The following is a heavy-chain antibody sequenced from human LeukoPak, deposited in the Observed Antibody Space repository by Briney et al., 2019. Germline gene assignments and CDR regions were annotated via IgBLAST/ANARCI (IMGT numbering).Heavy chain of an antibody. V-gene: IGHV4-34*01. CDR1: GGSFGGYY. CDR2: INHSGST. Sequence: SETLSLTCAVYGGSFGGYYWSWIRQPPGKGLEGIGEINHSGSTNYNPSLKSRVTISVDTSKNQFSLKLSSVTAADTAVYYCARVSDIVVVPAAIPNPLSNWFDPWGQGTLVTVSS. D-gene: IGHD2-2*01. CDR3: ARVSDIVVVPAAIPNPLSNWFDP. J-gene: IGHJ5*02.